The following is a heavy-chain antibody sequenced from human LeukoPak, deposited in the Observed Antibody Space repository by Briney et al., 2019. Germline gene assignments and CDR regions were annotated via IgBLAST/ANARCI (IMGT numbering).Heavy chain of an antibody. CDR1: GYTLTELS. CDR2: FDPEDGET. D-gene: IGHD1-1*01. V-gene: IGHV1-24*01. CDR3: ATGVPGVYYGMDV. Sequence: ASVKVSCKVSGYTLTELSMHWVRQAPGKGLEWMGGFDPEDGETIYAQKFQGRVTMTEVTSTDTAYMELSSLRSEDTAVYYCATGVPGVYYGMDVWGQGTTVTVSS. J-gene: IGHJ6*02.